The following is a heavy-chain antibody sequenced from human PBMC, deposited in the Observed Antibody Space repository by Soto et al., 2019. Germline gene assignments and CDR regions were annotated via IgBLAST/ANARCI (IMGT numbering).Heavy chain of an antibody. D-gene: IGHD4-4*01. Sequence: ASVKVSCKASGYTFTGYYMHWVRQAPGQGLEWVGWINPNSGGTNYAQKFQGRVTMTRDTSISTAYMELSRLRSDDTAVYYCARARKMTTVPYHFDYWGQGTLVTVSS. CDR1: GYTFTGYY. CDR2: INPNSGGT. J-gene: IGHJ4*02. V-gene: IGHV1-2*02. CDR3: ARARKMTTVPYHFDY.